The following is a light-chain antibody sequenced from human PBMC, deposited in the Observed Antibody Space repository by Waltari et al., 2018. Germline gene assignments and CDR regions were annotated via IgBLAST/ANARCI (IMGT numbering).Light chain of an antibody. V-gene: IGKV3-11*01. CDR2: EVS. Sequence: EIVLTQSPATLSLSPGARATLSCRASQIVSNYLAWFQQKPGKAPRLLMYEVSTRATGIPARFRGTGDGKDVTLTRSSLEPEDVAVYDCQQRRAWPLTFGQGTRLEIK. CDR1: QIVSNY. CDR3: QQRRAWPLT. J-gene: IGKJ5*01.